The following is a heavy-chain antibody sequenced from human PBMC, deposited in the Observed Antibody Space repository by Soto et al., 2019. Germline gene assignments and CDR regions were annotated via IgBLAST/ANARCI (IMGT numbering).Heavy chain of an antibody. V-gene: IGHV1-69*01. J-gene: IGHJ6*02. CDR1: GGTFRSNA. CDR3: ASLPSFYYGSGYGMDV. Sequence: QVQLVQSGTEVKKPGSSVKVSCKASGGTFRSNAISWVRQAPGQGLEWMGGLITIFGTTNYAQKFQGRVTITADEAASTAYMALSSLRSDDTAVYYWASLPSFYYGSGYGMDVWGQGTTITVSS. D-gene: IGHD3-10*01. CDR2: LITIFGTT.